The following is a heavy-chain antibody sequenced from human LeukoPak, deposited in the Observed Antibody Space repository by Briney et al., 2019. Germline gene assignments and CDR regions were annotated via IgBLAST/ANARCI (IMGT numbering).Heavy chain of an antibody. CDR2: IFYSGGT. J-gene: IGHJ4*02. D-gene: IGHD3-16*01. V-gene: IGHV4-59*12. Sequence: SETLSLTCTVSGGSISSYYWGWVRQPPGKALEWIGNIFYSGGTYYSPSLKSRVTIPLDTSRNQFSLKLNSVTAAGTAVYYCAERVGGPYYFDYWGQGTLVTVSS. CDR1: GGSISSYY. CDR3: AERVGGPYYFDY.